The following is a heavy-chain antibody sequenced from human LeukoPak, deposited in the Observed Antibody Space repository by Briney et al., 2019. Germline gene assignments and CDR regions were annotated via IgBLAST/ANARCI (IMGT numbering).Heavy chain of an antibody. D-gene: IGHD3-16*02. CDR2: IYTSGST. CDR1: GDSISSYY. Sequence: SETLSLTCTVSGDSISSYYWSWLRQPAGKGLEWIGRIYTSGSTNYNPSLKSRVTMSVDTSKNQFSLKLSSVTAADTAVYYCVEKITFGGVIVNDYWGQGTLVTVSS. J-gene: IGHJ4*02. CDR3: VEKITFGGVIVNDY. V-gene: IGHV4-4*07.